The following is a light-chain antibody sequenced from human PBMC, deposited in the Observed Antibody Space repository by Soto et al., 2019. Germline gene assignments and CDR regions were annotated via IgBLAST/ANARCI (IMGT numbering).Light chain of an antibody. V-gene: IGKV3-20*01. CDR3: QQYGISAYT. CDR1: ESVARHY. Sequence: PGETATLACRASESVARHYLAWYQQKPGHAPRLLVYGASTRATGIPDRLSGSGSGPDFTLSITRLQPADGAVYFCQQYGISAYTSCQGT. CDR2: GAS. J-gene: IGKJ1*01.